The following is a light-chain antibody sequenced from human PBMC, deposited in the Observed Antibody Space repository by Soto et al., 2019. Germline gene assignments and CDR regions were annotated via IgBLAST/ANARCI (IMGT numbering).Light chain of an antibody. CDR2: DAS. J-gene: IGKJ5*01. CDR1: QSVSSY. Sequence: EIVLTQSPATLSLSPGERATLSCRASQSVSSYLAWYQQKPGQAPRLLIYDASNRATGIPARFSGSGSGTDFTTTISSLKPEDFAVYYCQQRSNWPPITFGQGTRLEIK. CDR3: QQRSNWPPIT. V-gene: IGKV3-11*01.